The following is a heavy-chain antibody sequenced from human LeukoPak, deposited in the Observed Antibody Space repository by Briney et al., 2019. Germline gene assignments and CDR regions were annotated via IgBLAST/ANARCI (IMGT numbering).Heavy chain of an antibody. CDR2: ISYDGSNK. V-gene: IGHV3-30-3*01. J-gene: IGHJ4*02. D-gene: IGHD6-13*01. CDR3: ARDVGIAADAYYFDY. CDR1: GFTFSSYA. Sequence: PGGSLRLSCAASGFTFSSYAMHWVRQAPGKGLEWVAVISYDGSNKYYADSVKGRFTISRDNSKNTLYLQMNSLRAEDTAVYYCARDVGIAADAYYFDYWGQGTLVTVSS.